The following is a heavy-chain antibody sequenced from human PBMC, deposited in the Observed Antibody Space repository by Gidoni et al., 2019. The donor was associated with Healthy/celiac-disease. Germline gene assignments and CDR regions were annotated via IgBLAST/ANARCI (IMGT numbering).Heavy chain of an antibody. J-gene: IGHJ4*02. CDR1: GFTFSSSG. V-gene: IGHV3-33*01. CDR3: ARETIAAAGTVWEYYFDY. Sequence: QMQLGESGGGVVQPGRSLGLYCAASGFTFSSSGMHWVRQAPGKGLDWVAVIWYDGSNKYYADSVKGRFTISRDNSKNTLYLQMNSLRSEDTAVYYCARETIAAAGTVWEYYFDYWGQGTLVTVSS. CDR2: IWYDGSNK. D-gene: IGHD6-13*01.